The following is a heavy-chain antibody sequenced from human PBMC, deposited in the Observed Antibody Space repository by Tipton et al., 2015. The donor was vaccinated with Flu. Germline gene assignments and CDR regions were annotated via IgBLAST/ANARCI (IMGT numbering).Heavy chain of an antibody. J-gene: IGHJ4*02. CDR2: IYYNGDI. Sequence: TLSLTCTVSGASISSSGYSWGWLRQPPGKGLEWIGSIYYNGDIYYNPSLKSRVTISVDTSKNQFSLRLSSVTAADTAVYYCARHRYYADDTGPGVYFNYWGQGTLVTVSS. CDR3: ARHRYYADDTGPGVYFNY. D-gene: IGHD3-3*01. CDR1: GASISSSGYS. V-gene: IGHV4-39*01.